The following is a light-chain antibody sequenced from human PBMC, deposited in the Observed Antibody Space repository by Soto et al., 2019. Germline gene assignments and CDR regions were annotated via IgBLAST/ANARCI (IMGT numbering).Light chain of an antibody. J-gene: IGLJ1*01. Sequence: QSALTQPASVSGSPGQSITISCTGTSSDVGGYHYVSWYQQHPVKAPKLMIYDVTNRPSGGSDRFSGAKSGNTASLTISGLQAEDEADYYCSSYTSSSTPYVFGTGTKLTVL. CDR2: DVT. V-gene: IGLV2-14*01. CDR1: SSDVGGYHY. CDR3: SSYTSSSTPYV.